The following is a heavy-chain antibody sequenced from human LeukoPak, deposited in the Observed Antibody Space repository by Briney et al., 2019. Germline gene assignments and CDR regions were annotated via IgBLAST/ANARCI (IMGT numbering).Heavy chain of an antibody. CDR3: AGEEYSSSSYNWFDP. D-gene: IGHD6-6*01. Sequence: PSETLSLTCAVYGGPFSGYYWSWIRQPPGKGLEWIGEINHSGSTNYNPSLKSRVTISVDTSKNRSSLKLSSVTAADTAVYYCAGEEYSSSSYNWFDPWGQGTLVTVSS. J-gene: IGHJ5*02. CDR2: INHSGST. CDR1: GGPFSGYY. V-gene: IGHV4-34*01.